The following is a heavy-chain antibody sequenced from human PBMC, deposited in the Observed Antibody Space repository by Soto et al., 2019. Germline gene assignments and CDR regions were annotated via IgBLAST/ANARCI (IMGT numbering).Heavy chain of an antibody. D-gene: IGHD2-2*01. V-gene: IGHV4-59*08. CDR2: IYYSGST. J-gene: IGHJ4*02. CDR1: GGSISSYY. Sequence: SETLYLTCTVSGGSISSYYWSWIRQPPGKGLEWIGYIYYSGSTNYNPSLKSRVTISVDTSKNQFSLKLSSVTAADTAVYYCARGLYCSSTSCYWVGWGQGTLVTVSS. CDR3: ARGLYCSSTSCYWVG.